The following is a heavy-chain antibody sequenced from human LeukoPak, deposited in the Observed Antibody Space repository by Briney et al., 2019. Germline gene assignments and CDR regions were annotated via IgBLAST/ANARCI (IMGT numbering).Heavy chain of an antibody. D-gene: IGHD6-13*01. CDR3: ARGGSSSWYSYNWFDP. CDR1: GYTFTGYY. Sequence: AASVKVSCKASGYTFTGYYMHWVRQAPGQGFEWMGWINPNSGGTNYAQKFQGRVTMTRDTSISTAYMELSRLRSDDTAVYYCARGGSSSWYSYNWFDPWGQGTLVTVSS. V-gene: IGHV1-2*02. J-gene: IGHJ5*02. CDR2: INPNSGGT.